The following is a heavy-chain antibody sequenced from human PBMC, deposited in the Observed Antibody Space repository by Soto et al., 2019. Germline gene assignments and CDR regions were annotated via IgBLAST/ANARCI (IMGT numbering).Heavy chain of an antibody. V-gene: IGHV3-72*01. D-gene: IGHD6-19*01. CDR1: GFTLSDHY. CDR3: ARGGIVVAGRYYIDY. CDR2: TRNKDKGYTT. Sequence: SLRLSCAASGFTLSDHYMDWVRQAPGKGLEWVGRTRNKDKGYTTEYAASVKGRCTISRDDSKSSLYLQMNSLKTEDTAVYYCARGGIVVAGRYYIDYWGQGTLVTVS. J-gene: IGHJ4*02.